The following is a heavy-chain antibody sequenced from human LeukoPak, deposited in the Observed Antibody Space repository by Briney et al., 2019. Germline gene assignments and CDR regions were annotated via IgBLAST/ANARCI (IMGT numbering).Heavy chain of an antibody. D-gene: IGHD3-10*01. V-gene: IGHV3-64*01. CDR3: ARDLGSYSYDY. J-gene: IGHJ4*02. Sequence: GGSLRLSCAASGSTFSSYAMHWVRQASGKGLEYVSAISSNGGSTYYANSVKGRFTISRDNSKNTLYLQMGSLRAEDMAVYYCARDLGSYSYDYWGQGTLVTVSS. CDR1: GSTFSSYA. CDR2: ISSNGGST.